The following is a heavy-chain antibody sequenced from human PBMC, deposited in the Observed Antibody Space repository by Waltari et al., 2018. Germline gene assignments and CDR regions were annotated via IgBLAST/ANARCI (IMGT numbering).Heavy chain of an antibody. Sequence: QVQLQESGPGLVKPSETLSLTCTVSGGSISSYYWSWIRQPPGKGLEWIGYIYYSGSTNYNPSLKSRVTISVDTSKNQFSLKLSSVTAADTAVYYCARRGPQLERSFDYWGQGPWSPSPQ. CDR1: GGSISSYY. CDR3: ARRGPQLERSFDY. J-gene: IGHJ4*03. D-gene: IGHD1-1*01. CDR2: IYYSGST. V-gene: IGHV4-59*01.